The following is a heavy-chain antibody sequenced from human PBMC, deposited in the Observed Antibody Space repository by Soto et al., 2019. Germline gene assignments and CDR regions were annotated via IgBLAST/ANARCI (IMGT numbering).Heavy chain of an antibody. CDR3: AREGVSSSWYNYCGMDV. Sequence: QVQLQESGPGLVKPSETLSLTCTVSGCSISSYYWSWIRQPPGKGLEWIGYNYYGGSTNYNPSLKSRVTISVDTSKDQFSLKLSSVTAADTAVYYCAREGVSSSWYNYCGMDVWGQGTTVTVSS. V-gene: IGHV4-59*01. J-gene: IGHJ6*02. CDR2: NYYGGST. D-gene: IGHD6-13*01. CDR1: GCSISSYY.